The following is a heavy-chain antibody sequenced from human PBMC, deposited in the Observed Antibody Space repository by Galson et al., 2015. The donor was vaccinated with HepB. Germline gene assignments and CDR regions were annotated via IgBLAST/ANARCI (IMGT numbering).Heavy chain of an antibody. Sequence: SLRLSGAASGFSFSTYWMTWVHHAPGTGLEWVANIKQDAGETYYLDSVKGRFTISRDNAKSSVYLQMNSLRAEDTAVYYCARISPWWGQGTLVTVSS. V-gene: IGHV3-7*03. CDR1: GFSFSTYW. CDR3: ARISPW. CDR2: IKQDAGET. D-gene: IGHD3-3*02. J-gene: IGHJ4*02.